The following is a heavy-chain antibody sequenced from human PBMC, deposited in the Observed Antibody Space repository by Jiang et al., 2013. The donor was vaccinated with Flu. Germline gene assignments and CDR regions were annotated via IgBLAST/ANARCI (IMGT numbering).Heavy chain of an antibody. CDR3: AREEDSSGWYGGGFDY. CDR1: GGSISSSSYY. D-gene: IGHD6-19*01. Sequence: GLVKPSETLSLTCTVSGGSISSSSYYWGWIRQPPGKGLEWIGSIYYSGSTYYNPSLKSRVTISVDTSKNQFSLKLSSVTAADAAVYYCAREEDSSGWYGGGFDYWGQGTLGHRLL. CDR2: IYYSGST. J-gene: IGHJ4*02. V-gene: IGHV4-39*07.